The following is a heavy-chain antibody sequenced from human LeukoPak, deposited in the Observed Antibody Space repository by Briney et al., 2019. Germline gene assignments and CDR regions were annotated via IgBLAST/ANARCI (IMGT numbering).Heavy chain of an antibody. Sequence: GASVKVSCKASGYTFTSYGISWVRQAPGQGLEWMGRISAYNGNTNYAQKLQGRVTMTTDTSTSTAYMELRSLRSDDTAVYYCARFTRVDTAMAYYFDYWGQGTLATVSS. CDR3: ARFTRVDTAMAYYFDY. CDR2: ISAYNGNT. V-gene: IGHV1-18*01. D-gene: IGHD5-18*01. J-gene: IGHJ4*02. CDR1: GYTFTSYG.